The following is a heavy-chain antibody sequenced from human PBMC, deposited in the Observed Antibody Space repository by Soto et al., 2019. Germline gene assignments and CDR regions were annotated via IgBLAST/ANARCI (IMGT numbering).Heavy chain of an antibody. CDR1: GGSFSGYY. D-gene: IGHD5-18*01. CDR2: INHSGST. CDR3: ARVVPYSYGYRAGGIDY. Sequence: SETLSLTCAVYGGSFSGYYWSWIRQPPGKGLEWIGEINHSGSTNYNPSLKSRVTISVDTSKNHFSLKLSSVTAADTAVYYCARVVPYSYGYRAGGIDYWGQGTLVTVSS. V-gene: IGHV4-34*01. J-gene: IGHJ4*02.